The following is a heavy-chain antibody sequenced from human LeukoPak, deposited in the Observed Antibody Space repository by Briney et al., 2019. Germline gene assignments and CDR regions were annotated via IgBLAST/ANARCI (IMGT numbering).Heavy chain of an antibody. CDR2: IKMNDRGTT. D-gene: IGHD1-26*01. CDR1: GCSFSRAW. V-gene: IGHV3-15*01. CDR3: TTGLYNSGGVDH. J-gene: IGHJ4*02. Sequence: GGSLRLSCAASGCSFSRAWMNWVRQAPGKGLEWLGRIKMNDRGTTDYAAPVKGRFTISTYDSKNTLFLQMNTLKTEDTAVYYCTTGLYNSGGVDHWGQGTLVTVSS.